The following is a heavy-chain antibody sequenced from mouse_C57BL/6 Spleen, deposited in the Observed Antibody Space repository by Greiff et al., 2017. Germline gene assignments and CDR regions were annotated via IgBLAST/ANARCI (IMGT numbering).Heavy chain of an antibody. J-gene: IGHJ3*01. D-gene: IGHD1-1*01. CDR1: GYTFTSYG. Sequence: VKLQESGAELARPGASVKLSCKASGYTFTSYGISWVKQRTGQGLEWIGEIYPRSGNTYYNEKFKGKATLTADKSSSTAYMELRSLTSEYSAVYFGARDYGSSWAWFAYWGQGTLVTVSA. CDR2: IYPRSGNT. CDR3: ARDYGSSWAWFAY. V-gene: IGHV1-81*01.